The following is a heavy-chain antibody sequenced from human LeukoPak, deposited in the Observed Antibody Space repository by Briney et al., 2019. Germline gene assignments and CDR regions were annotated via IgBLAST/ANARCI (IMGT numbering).Heavy chain of an antibody. J-gene: IGHJ5*02. Sequence: ASVKVSCKASGYTFTNYYMHWVRQAPGQGLEWMGMISPSGGSPTYAQRFQGRVSMTRDTSTSTIYMEVSSLRSEDTAVYYCARRRRNWFDPWGQGTLVTVSS. V-gene: IGHV1-46*01. CDR2: ISPSGGSP. CDR3: ARRRRNWFDP. CDR1: GYTFTNYY.